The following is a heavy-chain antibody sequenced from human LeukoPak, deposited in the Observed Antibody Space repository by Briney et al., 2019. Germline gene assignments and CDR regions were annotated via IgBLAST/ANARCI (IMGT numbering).Heavy chain of an antibody. J-gene: IGHJ4*02. Sequence: GGSLRLSCAASGFTFSSYAMHWVRQAPGKGLEWVAVISYDGSNKYYADSVKGRFTISRDNSKNTLYLQMNSLRAEDTAVYYCASDGGYSSSWFYYFDYWGQGTLVTVSS. CDR2: ISYDGSNK. V-gene: IGHV3-30-3*01. CDR1: GFTFSSYA. D-gene: IGHD6-13*01. CDR3: ASDGGYSSSWFYYFDY.